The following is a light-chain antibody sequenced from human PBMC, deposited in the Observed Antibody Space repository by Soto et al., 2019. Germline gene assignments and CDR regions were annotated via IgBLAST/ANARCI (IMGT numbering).Light chain of an antibody. J-gene: IGKJ2*01. V-gene: IGKV1-33*01. CDR2: DAS. CDR3: HQCEVLPFT. Sequence: DIQMTQSPSSLTASVGDRVTITCQTSQNISKFLIWYQQSPGKAPNLLISDASNLKAGVPSRFSGRGSGTHFTLTISSLKPEDIGRYFCHQCEVLPFTFGKGTRLQIK. CDR1: QNISKF.